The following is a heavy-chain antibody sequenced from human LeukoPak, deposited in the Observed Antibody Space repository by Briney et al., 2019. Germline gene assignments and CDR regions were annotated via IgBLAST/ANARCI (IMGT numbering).Heavy chain of an antibody. D-gene: IGHD3-10*01. CDR2: ISAYNGNT. V-gene: IGHV1-18*01. CDR1: GYTFTTYN. J-gene: IGHJ6*03. Sequence: ASVKVSCKASGYTFTTYNISWVRQAPGQGLEWMGWISAYNGNTNYAQKFQGRVTMTEDTSTDTAYMELSSLRSEDTAVYYCATAKYYYGSGSYTRGYYYYYMDVWGKGTTVTVSS. CDR3: ATAKYYYGSGSYTRGYYYYYMDV.